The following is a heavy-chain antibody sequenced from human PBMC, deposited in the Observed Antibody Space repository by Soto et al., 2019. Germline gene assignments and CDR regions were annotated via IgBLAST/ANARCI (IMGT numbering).Heavy chain of an antibody. CDR2: IYPGDSDT. CDR1: GYSFTTYW. CDR3: ARVYSSGSDY. D-gene: IGHD6-19*01. J-gene: IGHJ4*02. V-gene: IGHV5-51*01. Sequence: GESLKISFKGSGYSFTTYWIGWVRQMPGKGLEWMGIIYPGDSDTKYSPSFQGQVTISADKSINTAYLQWSSLQASDSAMYYCARVYSSGSDYWGQGTLVTVSS.